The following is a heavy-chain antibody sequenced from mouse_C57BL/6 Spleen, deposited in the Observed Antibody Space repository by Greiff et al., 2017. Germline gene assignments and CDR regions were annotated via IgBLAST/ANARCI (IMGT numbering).Heavy chain of an antibody. Sequence: QVQLQQSGAELVRPGASVTLSCKASGYTFTDYEMHWVKQTPVQGLAWIGAIDPETGGTAYNQKFKGKAILTADKSSSTAYMELRSLTSEESAVYYGTRQFPRATVVVDDWGQGTTLTVSS. CDR2: IDPETGGT. D-gene: IGHD3-1*01. CDR1: GYTFTDYE. CDR3: TRQFPRATVVVDD. V-gene: IGHV1-15*01. J-gene: IGHJ2*01.